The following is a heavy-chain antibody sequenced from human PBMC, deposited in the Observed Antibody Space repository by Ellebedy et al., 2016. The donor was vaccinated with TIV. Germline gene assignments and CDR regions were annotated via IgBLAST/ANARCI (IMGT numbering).Heavy chain of an antibody. Sequence: GESLKISCAASGFTFSGYAMSWVRQAPGKGLEWVSAISGSGGSTYYADSVKGRFTISRDNSKNTLYLQMNSLRAEDTAVYYCAKDQSPWVLAPGYFDYWGQGTLVTVSS. J-gene: IGHJ4*02. V-gene: IGHV3-23*01. CDR2: ISGSGGST. CDR1: GFTFSGYA. CDR3: AKDQSPWVLAPGYFDY. D-gene: IGHD1-26*01.